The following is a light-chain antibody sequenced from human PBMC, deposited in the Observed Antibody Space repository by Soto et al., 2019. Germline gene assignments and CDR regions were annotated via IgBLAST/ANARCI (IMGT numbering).Light chain of an antibody. V-gene: IGKV4-1*01. Sequence: DIVMTQSPDSLAVSLGERATINCKSSQSVLYSSNNKXYLAWYQQKPGQPPKLLIYWASTRESGVPDRFSGSGSGTDFTLTISSLQAEDVAVYYCQQYYSTPWTFGQGTKVEIK. CDR1: QSVLYSSNNKXY. J-gene: IGKJ1*01. CDR3: QQYYSTPWT. CDR2: WAS.